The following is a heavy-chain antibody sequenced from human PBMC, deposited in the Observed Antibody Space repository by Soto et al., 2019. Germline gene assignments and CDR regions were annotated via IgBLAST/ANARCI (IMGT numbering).Heavy chain of an antibody. D-gene: IGHD3-3*01. CDR2: ISSSSSTI. Sequence: GGSLRLSCAASGFTFSSYSMNWVRQAPGKGLEWVSYISSSSSTIYYADSVKGRFTISRDNAKNSLYLQMNSLRAGDTAVYYCARGSFWSGYYWFDPWGQGTLVTVSS. J-gene: IGHJ5*02. CDR3: ARGSFWSGYYWFDP. CDR1: GFTFSSYS. V-gene: IGHV3-48*01.